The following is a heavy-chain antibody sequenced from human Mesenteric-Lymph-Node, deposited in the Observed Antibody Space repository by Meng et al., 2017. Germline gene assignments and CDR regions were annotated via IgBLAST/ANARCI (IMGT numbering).Heavy chain of an antibody. J-gene: IGHJ5*02. CDR3: ARDDYYGSGTTWFDP. CDR1: GYTFTGYY. CDR2: INPNSGGT. V-gene: IGHV1-2*02. D-gene: IGHD3-10*01. Sequence: ASVKVSCKASGYTFTGYYMHWVRQAPGQGLEWMGWINPNSGGTNYAQKFQGRVTMTRDTSISTAYMELSRLRSDDTAVYYCARDDYYGSGTTWFDPWGQGTLVTVSS.